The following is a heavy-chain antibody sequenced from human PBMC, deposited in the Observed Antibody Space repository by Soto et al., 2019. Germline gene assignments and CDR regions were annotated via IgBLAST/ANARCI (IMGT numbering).Heavy chain of an antibody. V-gene: IGHV5-51*01. J-gene: IGHJ6*02. Sequence: GESLKISCKGSGYSFNKYWIGWVRQMPGKGLEWMGVIYPGDSDIRYGPSFQGQVTISVDKTTSTAYLQWRSLKASDTAVYYCARNYYPYPNLKYYFFYGLDVRGQGTTVPVSS. CDR1: GYSFNKYW. CDR2: IYPGDSDI. CDR3: ARNYYPYPNLKYYFFYGLDV. D-gene: IGHD3-3*01.